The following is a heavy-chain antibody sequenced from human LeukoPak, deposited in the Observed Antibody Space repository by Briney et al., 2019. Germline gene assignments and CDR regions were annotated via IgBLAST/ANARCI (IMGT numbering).Heavy chain of an antibody. D-gene: IGHD6-6*01. CDR3: ARHRVEYSSSSSGRAYYFDY. CDR2: IYPGDSDT. J-gene: IGHJ4*02. V-gene: IGHV5-51*01. Sequence: GESLKISCKGSGYSFTSYWIGWVRQMPGKGLEWMGIIYPGDSDTRYSPSFQGQVTISADKSLSPAYLQWSSLKASDTAMYYCARHRVEYSSSSSGRAYYFDYWGQGTLVTVSS. CDR1: GYSFTSYW.